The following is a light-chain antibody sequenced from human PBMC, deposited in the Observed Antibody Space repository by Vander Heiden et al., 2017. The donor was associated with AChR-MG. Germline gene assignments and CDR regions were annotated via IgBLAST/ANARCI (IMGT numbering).Light chain of an antibody. J-gene: IGKJ4*01. V-gene: IGKV4-1*01. CDR2: WAS. Sequence: DIVMTQSPDSLAVSLGERATINCKSSQSILYSSFNKNFLDWYQQKPGQPPKLLISWASSREYGVPDSFSGSGSGTDFTLTISSRQAEDVAVYYWQQDYSTLTFGGGTKVEIK. CDR3: QQDYSTLT. CDR1: QSILYSSFNKNF.